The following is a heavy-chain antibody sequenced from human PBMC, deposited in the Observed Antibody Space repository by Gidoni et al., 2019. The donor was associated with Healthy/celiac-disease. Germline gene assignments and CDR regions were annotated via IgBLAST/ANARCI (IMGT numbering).Heavy chain of an antibody. Sequence: EVHLVESGGGLVQPGRSLRLSCAASGFTLSSSSMNGVRQAPGKGLYCVSYISSSSSTIYYAESVKGRFTIARDNAKNSLYLQMNSLRAEDKAVYYCARDRGFDLWGRGTLVTVSS. CDR2: ISSSSSTI. J-gene: IGHJ2*01. CDR1: GFTLSSSS. V-gene: IGHV3-48*01. CDR3: ARDRGFDL. D-gene: IGHD3-10*01.